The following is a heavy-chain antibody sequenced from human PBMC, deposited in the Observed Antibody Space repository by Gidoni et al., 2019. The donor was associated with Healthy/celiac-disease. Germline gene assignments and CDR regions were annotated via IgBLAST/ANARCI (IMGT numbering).Heavy chain of an antibody. J-gene: IGHJ1*01. CDR1: GYSISSGYY. V-gene: IGHV4-38-2*01. CDR2: IYHSGST. Sequence: QMQLQESGPGLVKPSETLSLTCAVSGYSISSGYYWGWIRQPPGKGLEWIGSIYHSGSTYYNPSLKSRVTISVDTSKNQFSLKLSSVTAADTAVYYCARATAVAGTGEYFQHWGQGTLVTVSS. D-gene: IGHD6-19*01. CDR3: ARATAVAGTGEYFQH.